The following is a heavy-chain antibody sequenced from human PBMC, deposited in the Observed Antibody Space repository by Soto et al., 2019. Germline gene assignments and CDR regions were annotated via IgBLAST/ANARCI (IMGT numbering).Heavy chain of an antibody. D-gene: IGHD3-3*01. CDR1: GGTSSNFV. CDR2: ILPMFGAV. CDR3: ARPKRSGYDRGDSYYHTMDV. J-gene: IGHJ6*02. Sequence: QMRLVQSGAEVKNSGSSVKVSCKASGGTSSNFVITWVRQVPGQGLEWLGGILPMFGAVKHAQKFQDRLTITADSSTNTASMELGSLRYEDTAVYYCARPKRSGYDRGDSYYHTMDVWGHGTTVTVS. V-gene: IGHV1-69*06.